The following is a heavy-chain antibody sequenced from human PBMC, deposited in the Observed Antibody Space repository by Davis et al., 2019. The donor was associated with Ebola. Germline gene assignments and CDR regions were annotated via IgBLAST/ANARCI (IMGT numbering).Heavy chain of an antibody. J-gene: IGHJ5*02. CDR3: ARHGGGSGYDH. Sequence: GESLKISCAASGFTFSSYAMHWVRQAPGKGLEYVSAISSNGGSTYYANSVKGRFTISRDNSKNTLYLQMGSLRAEDMAVYYCARHGGGSGYDHWGQGTLVTVSS. D-gene: IGHD2-21*01. V-gene: IGHV3-64*01. CDR2: ISSNGGST. CDR1: GFTFSSYA.